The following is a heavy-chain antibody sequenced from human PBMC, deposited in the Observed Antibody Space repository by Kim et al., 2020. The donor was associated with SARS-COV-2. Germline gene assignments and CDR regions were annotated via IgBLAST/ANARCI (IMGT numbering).Heavy chain of an antibody. Sequence: SVKVSCKASGGTFSSYAISWVRQAPGQGLEWMGGIIPIFGTANYAQKFQGRVTITADESTSTAYMELSSLRSEDTAVYYCARAQYSSGWLPAPDYYYYYGMDVWGQGTTVTVSS. CDR1: GGTFSSYA. J-gene: IGHJ6*02. V-gene: IGHV1-69*13. D-gene: IGHD6-19*01. CDR2: IIPIFGTA. CDR3: ARAQYSSGWLPAPDYYYYYGMDV.